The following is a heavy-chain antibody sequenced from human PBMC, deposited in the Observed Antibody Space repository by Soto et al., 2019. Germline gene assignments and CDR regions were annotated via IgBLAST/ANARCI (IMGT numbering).Heavy chain of an antibody. CDR1: GYTFTSYG. CDR2: IIPIFGTA. Sequence: SVKVSCKASGYTFTSYGISWVRQAPGQGLEWMGGIIPIFGTANYAQKFQGRVTITADESTSTAYMELSSLRSEDTAVYYCARGYRTVTLDFDYWGQGTLVTVSS. CDR3: ARGYRTVTLDFDY. J-gene: IGHJ4*02. V-gene: IGHV1-69*13. D-gene: IGHD4-4*01.